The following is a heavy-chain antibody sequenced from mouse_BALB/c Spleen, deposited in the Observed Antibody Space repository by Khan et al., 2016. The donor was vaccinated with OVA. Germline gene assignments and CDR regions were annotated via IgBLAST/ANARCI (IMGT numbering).Heavy chain of an antibody. J-gene: IGHJ2*01. CDR3: ARPAYDGYYDY. CDR1: GYTFTDYA. Sequence: QVQLKQSGPELVRPGVSVKISCKGSGYTFTDYAMYWVKQSHAESLEWIGLISTYSGNTNYNQKFKGKATMTVDKSSPTAYMELARLTSEDSAIYYGARPAYDGYYDYWGQGTTLTVSS. D-gene: IGHD2-3*01. V-gene: IGHV1S137*01. CDR2: ISTYSGNT.